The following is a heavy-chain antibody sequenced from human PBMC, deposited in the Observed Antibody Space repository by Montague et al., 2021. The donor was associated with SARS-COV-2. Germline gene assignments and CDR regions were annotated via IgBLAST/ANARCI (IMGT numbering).Heavy chain of an antibody. Sequence: LSLSASGFTFSSYAMHWVRQAPGKGLEWVAVISYDGSNKYYADSVKGRFTISRDNSKNTLYLQMNSLRAEDTAVYYCARTLLDYYGMDVWGQGTTVTVSS. CDR3: ARTLLDYYGMDV. CDR1: GFTFSSYA. V-gene: IGHV3-30-3*01. CDR2: ISYDGSNK. J-gene: IGHJ6*02. D-gene: IGHD2/OR15-2a*01.